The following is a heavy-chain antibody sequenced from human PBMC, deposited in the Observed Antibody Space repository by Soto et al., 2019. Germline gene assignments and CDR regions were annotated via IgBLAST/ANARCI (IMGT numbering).Heavy chain of an antibody. CDR1: GDSVSSNSAG. CDR3: SRGSWDYVIGHYYMDV. Sequence: SQTLSLTCAISGDSVSSNSAGWNWVRQTPSRGLEWLGRTYYKSKWFNNYAVSVKSRITINPDTSQNQFSLQLDSVTPEDTAVYYCSRGSWDYVIGHYYMDVWGKGTTVTVSS. D-gene: IGHD4-17*01. J-gene: IGHJ6*03. V-gene: IGHV6-1*01. CDR2: TYYKSKWFN.